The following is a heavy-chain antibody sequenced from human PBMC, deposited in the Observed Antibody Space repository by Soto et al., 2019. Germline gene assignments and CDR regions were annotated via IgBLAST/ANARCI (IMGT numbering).Heavy chain of an antibody. CDR2: ISVYSGST. J-gene: IGHJ6*02. Sequence: VQLVQSGAEVKKPGASVRVSCEASGYTFTSYGISWVRQAPGQVLEWMGWISVYSGSTNYAQKLQGRVTMTTDRATRAVHMELRSLRSDDTAVYYCARDSWGLAVPDYHYYAMDVWGQGTTVTVS. CDR1: GYTFTSYG. CDR3: ARDSWGLAVPDYHYYAMDV. D-gene: IGHD6-19*01. V-gene: IGHV1-18*04.